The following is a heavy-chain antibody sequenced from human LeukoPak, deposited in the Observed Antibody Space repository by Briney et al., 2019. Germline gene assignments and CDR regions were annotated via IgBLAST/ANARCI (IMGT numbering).Heavy chain of an antibody. CDR1: GFIFSDYA. D-gene: IGHD3-10*01. CDR2: ISGGGETS. V-gene: IGHV3-23*01. CDR3: AKDGEPVTMVRATYYFHY. J-gene: IGHJ4*02. Sequence: GGSLRLSCAASGFIFSDYAMSWVRQAPGKGLEWVSAISGGGETSYYAGSVKGRFTISRDNSKNMLYLQMNSLRVEDTAIYYCAKDGEPVTMVRATYYFHYWGQGTLVTVS.